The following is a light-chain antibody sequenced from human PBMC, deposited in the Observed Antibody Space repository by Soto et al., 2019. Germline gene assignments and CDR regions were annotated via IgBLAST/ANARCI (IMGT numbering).Light chain of an antibody. J-gene: IGKJ1*01. Sequence: EIVLTQSPGTLSLSPGGRVTLSCRVSQRVNRDYLVWFQQRPGQAPRLLIFATSSRASGVPDRFDGGGSGTDFTLAITSLEPEDSAVYYCHQFGYSPRTFGQGTKVDIK. V-gene: IGKV3-20*01. CDR3: HQFGYSPRT. CDR2: ATS. CDR1: QRVNRDY.